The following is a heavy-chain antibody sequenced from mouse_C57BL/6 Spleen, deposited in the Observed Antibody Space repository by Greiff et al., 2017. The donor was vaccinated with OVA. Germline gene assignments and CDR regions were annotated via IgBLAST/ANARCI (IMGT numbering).Heavy chain of an antibody. CDR3: ARAYYSNSYAMDY. V-gene: IGHV1-20*01. J-gene: IGHJ4*01. CDR1: GYSFTGYF. D-gene: IGHD2-5*01. Sequence: EVQLQESGPELVKPGDSVKISCKASGYSFTGYFMNWVMQSHGKSLEWIGRINPYNGDTFYNQKFKGKATLTVDKSSSTAHMELRSLTSEDSAVYYCARAYYSNSYAMDYWGQGTSVTVSS. CDR2: INPYNGDT.